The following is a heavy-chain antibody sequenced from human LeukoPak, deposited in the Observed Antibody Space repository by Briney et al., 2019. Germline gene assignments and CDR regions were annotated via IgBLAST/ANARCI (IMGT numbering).Heavy chain of an antibody. CDR2: IYYSGST. Sequence: SETLSLTCTVSGGSISSSSYYWGWIRQPPGKGLEWIGSIYYSGSTYYNPSLKSRVTISVDTSKNQFSLKLSSVTAADTAVYYCAREGNIVLMVYAQNWFDPWGQGTLVTVSS. D-gene: IGHD2-8*01. V-gene: IGHV4-39*07. J-gene: IGHJ5*02. CDR1: GGSISSSSYY. CDR3: AREGNIVLMVYAQNWFDP.